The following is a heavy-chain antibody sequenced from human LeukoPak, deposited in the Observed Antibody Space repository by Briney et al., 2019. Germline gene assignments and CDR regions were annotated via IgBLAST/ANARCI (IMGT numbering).Heavy chain of an antibody. CDR3: ARLWGSVSGYFDY. J-gene: IGHJ4*02. Sequence: PGGSLRLSCAVSGYXFSSHGMHWVRQAPGKGLEWVAAIWYDGSDKYYADSVKGRFTISRDNSKNMLYLQMDSLRAEDTALYYCARLWGSVSGYFDYWGQGTLVTVSS. V-gene: IGHV3-33*01. CDR1: GYXFSSHG. CDR2: IWYDGSDK. D-gene: IGHD2-21*01.